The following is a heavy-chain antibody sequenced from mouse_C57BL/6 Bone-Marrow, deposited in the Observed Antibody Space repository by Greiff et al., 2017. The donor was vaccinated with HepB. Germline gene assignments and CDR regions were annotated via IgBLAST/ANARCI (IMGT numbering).Heavy chain of an antibody. Sequence: EVQRVESGGGLVQPGGSLKLSCAASGFTFSDYYMYWVRQTPEKRLEWVAYISNGGGSTYYPDTVKGRFTISRDNAKNTLYLQMSRLKSEDTAMYYCARPYYYGSSYWYFDVWGTGTTVTVSS. D-gene: IGHD1-1*01. CDR2: ISNGGGST. J-gene: IGHJ1*03. CDR3: ARPYYYGSSYWYFDV. V-gene: IGHV5-12*01. CDR1: GFTFSDYY.